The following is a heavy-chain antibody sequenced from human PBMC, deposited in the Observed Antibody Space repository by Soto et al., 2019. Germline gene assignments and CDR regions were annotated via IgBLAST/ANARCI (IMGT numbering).Heavy chain of an antibody. CDR1: GFTFYNYH. V-gene: IGHV3-48*01. Sequence: GGSLRLSCAASGFTFYNYHMNWVRQAPGKGLEWLSYISDSSNRIYYADSVKGRFTFSRDNSKNFLFLQMNSLRVEDTAVYYCAKDRHPDGIWTFDYWGQGAPVTVSS. CDR2: ISDSSNRI. CDR3: AKDRHPDGIWTFDY. D-gene: IGHD3-9*01. J-gene: IGHJ4*02.